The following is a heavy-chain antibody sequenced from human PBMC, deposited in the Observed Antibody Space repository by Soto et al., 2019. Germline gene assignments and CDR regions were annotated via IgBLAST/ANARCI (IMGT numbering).Heavy chain of an antibody. Sequence: GESLKISCKGSGYSFTSYWIGWVRQMPGKGLEWMAIIYPGDSDTKYSPSFQGQVTISADKSISTAYLQWSSLKASDTAMYYCARHPSPVAARDSFDYWGQGTLVTVSS. V-gene: IGHV5-51*01. D-gene: IGHD2-15*01. CDR1: GYSFTSYW. J-gene: IGHJ4*02. CDR2: IYPGDSDT. CDR3: ARHPSPVAARDSFDY.